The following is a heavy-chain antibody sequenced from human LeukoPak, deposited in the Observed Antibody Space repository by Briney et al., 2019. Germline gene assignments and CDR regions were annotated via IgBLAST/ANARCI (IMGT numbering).Heavy chain of an antibody. D-gene: IGHD3-10*01. V-gene: IGHV4-34*01. Sequence: PSETLSLTCAVYGGSFSGYYWSWIRQPPGKGLEWIGEINHSGSTNYNPSLKSRVTISVDTSKNQFSLKLSSVTAADTAVYYCARQLGGSGSYYNETYFDYWGQGTLVTVSS. CDR3: ARQLGGSGSYYNETYFDY. CDR2: INHSGST. CDR1: GGSFSGYY. J-gene: IGHJ4*02.